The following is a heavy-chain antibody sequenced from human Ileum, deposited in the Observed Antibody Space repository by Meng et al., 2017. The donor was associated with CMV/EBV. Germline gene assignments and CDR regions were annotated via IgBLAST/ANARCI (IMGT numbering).Heavy chain of an antibody. Sequence: GESLKISCAASGFTFSSYAMSWVRQAPGKGLEWVSAISGSGGSTYYADSVKGRFTISRDNSKNTLYLQMNSLRAEDTAVYYCAKSTVLMVYAMPEYFQHWGQGTLVTVSS. J-gene: IGHJ1*01. CDR3: AKSTVLMVYAMPEYFQH. D-gene: IGHD2-8*01. CDR1: GFTFSSYA. V-gene: IGHV3-23*01. CDR2: ISGSGGST.